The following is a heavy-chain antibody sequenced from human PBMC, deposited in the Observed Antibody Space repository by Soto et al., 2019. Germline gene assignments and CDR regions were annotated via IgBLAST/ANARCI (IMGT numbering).Heavy chain of an antibody. CDR2: IYRSGGSGST. J-gene: IGHJ4*01. D-gene: IGHD2-15*01. V-gene: IGHV4-31*03. CDR3: ERKKAGYFSGIDY. Sequence: QVHLQASGPGVVKPSHTLALTCTVTGDSITSGGYYWSWIRQHPGKCLEWLGYIYRSGGSGSTLCNPSLKSRIPLSLDASMTQFSVNLSSVTVADTALYFCERKKAGYFSGIDYWGHGTLVT. CDR1: GDSITSGGYY.